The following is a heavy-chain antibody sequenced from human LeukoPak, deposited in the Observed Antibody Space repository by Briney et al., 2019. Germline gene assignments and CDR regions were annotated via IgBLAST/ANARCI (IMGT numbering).Heavy chain of an antibody. V-gene: IGHV3-15*01. Sequence: GGSLRLSCAASGFTFSNAWMSWVRQAPGKGLEWIARIKSHIDGGTANYSAPVKGRFTISRDDSKNTLYLQMDSLKVEDTALYFCATDKQASPDYWGQGTLVTVSS. CDR2: IKSHIDGGTA. CDR1: GFTFSNAW. D-gene: IGHD6-13*01. J-gene: IGHJ4*02. CDR3: ATDKQASPDY.